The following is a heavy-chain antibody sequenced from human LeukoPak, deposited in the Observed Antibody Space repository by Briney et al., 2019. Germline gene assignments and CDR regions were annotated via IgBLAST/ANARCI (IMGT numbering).Heavy chain of an antibody. CDR2: IHYSGST. CDR3: ARDLGGYSSSWTPHYFDY. CDR1: GGSISSYY. J-gene: IGHJ4*02. V-gene: IGHV4-59*01. Sequence: PSETLSLTCTVSGGSISSYYWSWIRQPPGKGLEWIGYIHYSGSTNYNPSLKSRVTISVDTSKNQFSLKLSSVTAADTAVYYCARDLGGYSSSWTPHYFDYWGQGTLVTVSS. D-gene: IGHD6-13*01.